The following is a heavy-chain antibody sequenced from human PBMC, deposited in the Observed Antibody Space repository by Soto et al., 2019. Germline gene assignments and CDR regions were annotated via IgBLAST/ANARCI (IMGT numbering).Heavy chain of an antibody. CDR2: IYYSGST. Sequence: SETLSLTCTVSVGSITSGNYYWIWIRQHPGKGLEWIGYIYYSGSTYYNPSLKSRVAISIDTSKNHFSLRLSSVTAADTAVYYCVREGVYCSSTSCYPFWGQGTTVTVSS. CDR1: VGSITSGNYY. CDR3: VREGVYCSSTSCYPF. D-gene: IGHD2-2*01. J-gene: IGHJ6*02. V-gene: IGHV4-31*03.